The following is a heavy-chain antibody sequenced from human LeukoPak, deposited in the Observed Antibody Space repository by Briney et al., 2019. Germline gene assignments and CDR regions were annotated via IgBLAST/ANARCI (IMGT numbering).Heavy chain of an antibody. CDR1: GYTLTSYY. CDR3: ATGAGIAAAGPKADY. J-gene: IGHJ4*02. Sequence: ASVKVSCKASGYTLTSYYMHWVRQAPGQGLEWMGIINPSGGSTSYAQKFQGRVTMTRDTSTSTVYMELSSLRSEDTAVYYCATGAGIAAAGPKADYWGQGTLVTVSS. V-gene: IGHV1-46*01. CDR2: INPSGGST. D-gene: IGHD6-13*01.